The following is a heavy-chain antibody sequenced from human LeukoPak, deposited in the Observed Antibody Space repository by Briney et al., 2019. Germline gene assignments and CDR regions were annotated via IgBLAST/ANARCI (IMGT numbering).Heavy chain of an antibody. CDR1: GYTFTGYY. J-gene: IGHJ6*04. D-gene: IGHD2-2*01. Sequence: VASVKVSCKSSGYTFTGYYMHWVRQPPGQGLEWMGWINPNSGGTNYAQKFQGRVTMTRDTSISTAYMELSRLRSDDTDVYYCARVRIVVVPAAMDVWSKGTTVTVSS. CDR3: ARVRIVVVPAAMDV. CDR2: INPNSGGT. V-gene: IGHV1-2*02.